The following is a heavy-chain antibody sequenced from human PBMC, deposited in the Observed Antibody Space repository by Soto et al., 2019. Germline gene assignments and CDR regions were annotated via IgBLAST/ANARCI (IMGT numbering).Heavy chain of an antibody. V-gene: IGHV4-30-2*01. CDR3: ARDPGL. CDR2: IYHSGSI. CDR1: GGSISSGGYS. J-gene: IGHJ2*01. Sequence: QLQLQESGSGLVKPSQTLSLTCAVSGGSISSGGYSWSWIRQPPGKGLGWIGYIYHSGSIYYNSSPXSXXTISVDRSKNQFSLKLSSVTAADTAVYYCARDPGLWGRGTLVTVSS.